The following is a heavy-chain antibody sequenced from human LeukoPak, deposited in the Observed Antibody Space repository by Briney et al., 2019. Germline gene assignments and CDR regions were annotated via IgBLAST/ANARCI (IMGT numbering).Heavy chain of an antibody. CDR3: ARSYTGYDL. CDR2: INSDSSAI. Sequence: GGSLRLSCVASGFTFSSYSMNWVRQAPGKGLDWISGINSDSSAIYYADSVKGRFTISRDNAKNSLYLQMNSLRAEDTAVYYCARSYTGYDLWGQGTLVTVSS. J-gene: IGHJ4*02. D-gene: IGHD5-12*01. CDR1: GFTFSSYS. V-gene: IGHV3-48*01.